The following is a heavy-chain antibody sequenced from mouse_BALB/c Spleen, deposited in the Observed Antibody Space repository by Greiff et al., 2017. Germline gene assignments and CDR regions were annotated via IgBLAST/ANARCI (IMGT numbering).Heavy chain of an antibody. J-gene: IGHJ2*01. CDR3: ARVLDY. CDR2: ISYSGST. CDR1: GYSITSDYA. Sequence: VQLKQSGPGLVKPSQSLSLTCTVTGYSITSDYAWNWIRQFPGNKLEWMGYISYSGSTSYNPSLKSRISITRDTSKNQFFLQLNSVTTEDTATYYCARVLDYWGQGTTLTVSS. V-gene: IGHV3-2*02.